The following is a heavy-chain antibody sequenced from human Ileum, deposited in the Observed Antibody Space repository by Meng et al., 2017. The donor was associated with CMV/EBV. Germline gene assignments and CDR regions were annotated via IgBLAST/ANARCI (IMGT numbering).Heavy chain of an antibody. J-gene: IGHJ4*02. CDR1: GFTFSSYD. V-gene: IGHV3-23*01. CDR2: ISGSGSST. CDR3: AKDRQTTFIRRVTLPGEPDS. D-gene: IGHD2/OR15-2a*01. Sequence: GESLKISCAASGFTFSSYDMSWVRQAPGKGLEWVSVISGSGSSTSFADSVKGRFIISRNNSKNTLYLQMSSLRVEDTAVYYCAKDRQTTFIRRVTLPGEPDSWGQGTLVTVSS.